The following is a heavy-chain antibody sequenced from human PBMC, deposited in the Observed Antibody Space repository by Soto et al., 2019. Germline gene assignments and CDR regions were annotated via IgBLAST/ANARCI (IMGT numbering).Heavy chain of an antibody. Sequence: QVQLQESGPGLVKPSGTLSLTCAVSGGSISSSNWWIWVRQPPGKGLEWIGEIYHSGSTNYNPSLKSRVTISLDKSKNQFSLKLTSVTAADTAVYYCARSGGYSYGDYWGQGTLVTVSS. CDR2: IYHSGST. CDR1: GGSISSSNW. J-gene: IGHJ4*02. CDR3: ARSGGYSYGDY. D-gene: IGHD5-18*01. V-gene: IGHV4-4*02.